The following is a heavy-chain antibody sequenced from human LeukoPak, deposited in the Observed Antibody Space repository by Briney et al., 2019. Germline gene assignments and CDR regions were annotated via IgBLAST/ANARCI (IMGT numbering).Heavy chain of an antibody. Sequence: PGGSLRLSCAASGFTFSNCWMHWVRQAPGKGLEWVSRIESDGSRTRYADSVKGRFTISRDNAKNSLYLQMNSLRAEDTAVYYCARPYCSAGTCHDQWGQGTLVTVSS. CDR2: IESDGSRT. J-gene: IGHJ4*02. CDR3: ARPYCSAGTCHDQ. V-gene: IGHV3-74*01. CDR1: GFTFSNCW. D-gene: IGHD2-15*01.